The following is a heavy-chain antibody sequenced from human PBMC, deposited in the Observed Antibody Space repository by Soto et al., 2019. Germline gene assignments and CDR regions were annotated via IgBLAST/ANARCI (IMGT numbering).Heavy chain of an antibody. CDR2: IYHSGST. V-gene: IGHV4-30-2*01. CDR3: ATLITMVRGAYGPRGCWFDP. CDR1: GGSISSGGYS. J-gene: IGHJ5*02. Sequence: PSETLSLTCAVSGGSISSGGYSWSWIRQPPGKGLEWIGYIYHSGSTYYNTSLKSRVTISVDTSKNQFSLKLSSVTAADTAVHFCATLITMVRGAYGPRGCWFDPWGQGTLVTVSS. D-gene: IGHD3-10*01.